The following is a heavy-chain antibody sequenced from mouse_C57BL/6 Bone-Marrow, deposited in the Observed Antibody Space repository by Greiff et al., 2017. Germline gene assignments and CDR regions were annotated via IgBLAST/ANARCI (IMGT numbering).Heavy chain of an antibody. Sequence: QVQLQQPGAELVKPGASVKLSCKASGYTFTSYWMHWVKQRPGQGLEWIGMIHPNSGSTNYNEKFKSKATLTVDKSSSTAYMQLSSLTSEDSAVYYCARVGWLPHSAMDYWGQGTSVTVSS. J-gene: IGHJ4*01. CDR3: ARVGWLPHSAMDY. CDR1: GYTFTSYW. D-gene: IGHD2-2*01. CDR2: IHPNSGST. V-gene: IGHV1-64*01.